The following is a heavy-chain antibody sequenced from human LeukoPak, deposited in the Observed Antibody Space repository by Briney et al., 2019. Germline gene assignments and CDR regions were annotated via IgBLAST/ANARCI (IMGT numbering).Heavy chain of an antibody. Sequence: SETLSLTCTVSGGSISSYYWSWIRQPPGKGLEWIGYIYYSGSTNYNPSLKSRVTISVDTSKNQFSLKLSSVTAADTAVYYCARGGSKTNAFDIWGQGTMVTVSS. CDR3: ARGGSKTNAFDI. CDR2: IYYSGST. CDR1: GGSISSYY. V-gene: IGHV4-59*01. D-gene: IGHD2-2*01. J-gene: IGHJ3*02.